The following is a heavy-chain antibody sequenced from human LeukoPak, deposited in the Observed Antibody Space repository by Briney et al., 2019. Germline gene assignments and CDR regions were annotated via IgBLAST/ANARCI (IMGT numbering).Heavy chain of an antibody. Sequence: GGSLRLSCAASGFSFDYYGMHWVRQAPGKGLEWVSTFKTNYNQVYYAESVRGRFTISTDNSKNTAYLQMNSLRVEDTALYYCARSVPDYTRFDFWGQGALVTVSS. D-gene: IGHD4-11*01. CDR2: FKTNYNQV. V-gene: IGHV3-23*05. J-gene: IGHJ4*02. CDR3: ARSVPDYTRFDF. CDR1: GFSFDYYG.